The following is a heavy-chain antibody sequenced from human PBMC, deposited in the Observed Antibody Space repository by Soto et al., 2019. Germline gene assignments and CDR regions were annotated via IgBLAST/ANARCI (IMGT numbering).Heavy chain of an antibody. CDR1: GGSVRSDGFY. CDR3: ARQRTTVVTQAYFDY. D-gene: IGHD2-21*02. CDR2: IYHSGRT. V-gene: IGHV4-61*08. J-gene: IGHJ4*02. Sequence: SDTLSLTCTVSGGSVRSDGFYWSWIRQPPGKGLGWIAFIYHSGRTNYNPSLKSRVTISVDTSKNQFSLKLSSVTAADTALYYCARQRTTVVTQAYFDYWGQGALVTVSS.